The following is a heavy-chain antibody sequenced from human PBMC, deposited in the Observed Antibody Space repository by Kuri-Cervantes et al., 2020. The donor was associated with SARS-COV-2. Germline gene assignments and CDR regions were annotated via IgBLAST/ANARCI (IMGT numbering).Heavy chain of an antibody. Sequence: SETLSLTCTVSGASLSNYYWGWIRQAPGKGLEWIAYIFSSGDTSYNPSLNSRVTISVDTSKNQFSLKLSSVTAADTAVYYCARGPPAFSGWTYYFDYWGQGTLVTVSS. CDR1: GASLSNYY. D-gene: IGHD6-19*01. V-gene: IGHV4-59*01. J-gene: IGHJ4*02. CDR2: IFSSGDT. CDR3: ARGPPAFSGWTYYFDY.